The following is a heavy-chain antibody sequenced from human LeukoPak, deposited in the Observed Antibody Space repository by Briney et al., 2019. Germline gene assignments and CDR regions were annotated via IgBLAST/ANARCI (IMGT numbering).Heavy chain of an antibody. V-gene: IGHV3-74*01. CDR2: INSDGSST. Sequence: PGGSLRLSCAASGFTFSSYWMHWVRQAPGKGLVWVSRINSDGSSTSYADSVKGRFTISRDNAKNTLYLQMNSLRAEDTAVYYCAREGPPYYDFWSGYHNWFGPWGQGTLVTVSS. CDR1: GFTFSSYW. J-gene: IGHJ5*02. D-gene: IGHD3-3*01. CDR3: AREGPPYYDFWSGYHNWFGP.